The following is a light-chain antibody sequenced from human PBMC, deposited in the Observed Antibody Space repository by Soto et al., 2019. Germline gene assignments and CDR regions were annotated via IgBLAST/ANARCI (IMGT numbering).Light chain of an antibody. Sequence: EIVLTQSPGTLSLSPGERATLSCRASQSVSSSYLAWYQHKPGQAPRLLIYGASSRATGIPDRFSGSGSGTDFNLTISRLEPEDFAVYYCQQYGSSPNAFGQGTKLEIK. CDR2: GAS. CDR3: QQYGSSPNA. V-gene: IGKV3-20*01. J-gene: IGKJ2*01. CDR1: QSVSSSY.